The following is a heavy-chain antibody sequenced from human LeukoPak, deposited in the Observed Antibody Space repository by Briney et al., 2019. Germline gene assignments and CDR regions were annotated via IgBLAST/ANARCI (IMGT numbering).Heavy chain of an antibody. CDR2: INPSGGST. J-gene: IGHJ4*02. Sequence: ASVKVSCKASGYTFTSYYMRWVRQAPGQGLEWMGIINPSGGSTSYAQKFQGRVTMTRDTSTSTVYMELSSLRSEDTAVYYCAGAGDFGVVIMSDYFDYWGQGTLVTVSS. D-gene: IGHD3-3*01. CDR3: AGAGDFGVVIMSDYFDY. CDR1: GYTFTSYY. V-gene: IGHV1-46*01.